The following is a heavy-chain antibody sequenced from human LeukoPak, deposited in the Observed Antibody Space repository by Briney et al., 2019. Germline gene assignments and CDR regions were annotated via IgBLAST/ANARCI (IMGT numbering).Heavy chain of an antibody. CDR1: GLTVSGNY. V-gene: IGHV3-66*01. D-gene: IGHD5-18*01. Sequence: GGSLRLSCAASGLTVSGNYMSWVRQAPGKGLEWVSVIYSGGSTYYADSVKGRFTISRDNSKNTLYLKMNSLRAEDTAVYYCAIIDGYIYGSSYYYYGMDVWGQGTTVTVSS. J-gene: IGHJ6*02. CDR2: IYSGGST. CDR3: AIIDGYIYGSSYYYYGMDV.